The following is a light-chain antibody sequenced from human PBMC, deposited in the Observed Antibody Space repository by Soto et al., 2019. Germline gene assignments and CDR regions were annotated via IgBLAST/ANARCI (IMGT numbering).Light chain of an antibody. V-gene: IGKV3-15*01. J-gene: IGKJ1*01. CDR1: QSVSSN. CDR2: GAS. Sequence: EIAMTQSPATLSVSPGERATLSCRASQSVSSNLAWYQQKPGQAPRLLIYGASTRATGIPARFSGSGSGTEFTLTISSLQSEDFVIYYCQQYSDWPRTFGHGTKVEIK. CDR3: QQYSDWPRT.